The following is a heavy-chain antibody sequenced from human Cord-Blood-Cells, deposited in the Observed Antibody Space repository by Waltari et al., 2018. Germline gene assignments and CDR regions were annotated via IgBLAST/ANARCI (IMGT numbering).Heavy chain of an antibody. Sequence: QVQLVESGGGVVQPGRSLRLSCAASGFPFVRYAMNWVRQAPGKGLEWVAVISYDGSNKYYADSVKGRFTISRDNSKNTLYLQMNSLRAEDTAVYYCASGKGYRAGWGQGTLVTVSS. CDR2: ISYDGSNK. D-gene: IGHD2-2*02. CDR3: ASGKGYRAG. CDR1: GFPFVRYA. J-gene: IGHJ4*02. V-gene: IGHV3-30*04.